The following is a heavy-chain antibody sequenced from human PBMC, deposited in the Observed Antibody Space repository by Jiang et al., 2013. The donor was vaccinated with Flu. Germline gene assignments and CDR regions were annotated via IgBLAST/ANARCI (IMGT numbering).Heavy chain of an antibody. D-gene: IGHD6-13*01. J-gene: IGHJ4*02. V-gene: IGHV3-23*01. Sequence: GLVQPGGSLRLSCAASGFIFTSYAMTWVRQAPEKGLEWVSTISGSDGSTYYADSVKGRFAISRDNSKNMLYLQMNSLRVEDTAVYFCARSSSGWSFDYWGQGTLVTVSS. CDR3: ARSSSGWSFDY. CDR2: ISGSDGST. CDR1: GFIFTSYA.